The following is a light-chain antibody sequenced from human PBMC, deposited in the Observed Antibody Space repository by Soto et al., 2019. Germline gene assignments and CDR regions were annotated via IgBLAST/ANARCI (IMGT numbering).Light chain of an antibody. CDR2: DAS. CDR3: QQRNKWPPVT. CDR1: PSVSNS. J-gene: IGKJ4*01. Sequence: ESVLTQSPATLSLSPGERATLSCRASPSVSNSVAWYQHKPGQAPRLLIYDASNRATGVPSRFSGSGSGTDFTLTISSLAPEDFAVDYCQQRNKWPPVTFGGGTRLEIK. V-gene: IGKV3-11*01.